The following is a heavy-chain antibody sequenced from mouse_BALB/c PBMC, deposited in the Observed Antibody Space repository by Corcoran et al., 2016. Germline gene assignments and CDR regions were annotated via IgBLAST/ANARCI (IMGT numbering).Heavy chain of an antibody. D-gene: IGHD2-3*01. Sequence: QIQLVQSGPELKKPGETVKNSCKASGYTFTNYGMNWVKQAPGKGLKWMGWINTYTGEPTYADDFKGRFAFSLETSASTAYLQINNLKNEDMATYFCARGDGYLMDYWGQGTSVTVSS. J-gene: IGHJ4*01. V-gene: IGHV9-1*02. CDR2: INTYTGEP. CDR3: ARGDGYLMDY. CDR1: GYTFTNYG.